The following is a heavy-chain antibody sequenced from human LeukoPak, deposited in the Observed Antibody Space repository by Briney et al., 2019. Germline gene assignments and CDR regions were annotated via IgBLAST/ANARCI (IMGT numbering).Heavy chain of an antibody. V-gene: IGHV1-2*02. D-gene: IGHD3-22*01. CDR1: GYTLTDYY. CDR2: INPNSGGT. Sequence: ASVKVSCKASGYTLTDYYLHWVRQAPGQGLEWMGWINPNSGGTNYAQKFQGRVTMTRETSISTAYMDLNRLRSDDTAVYYCARHYYDTSLSVYWGQGTLVTVSS. CDR3: ARHYYDTSLSVY. J-gene: IGHJ4*02.